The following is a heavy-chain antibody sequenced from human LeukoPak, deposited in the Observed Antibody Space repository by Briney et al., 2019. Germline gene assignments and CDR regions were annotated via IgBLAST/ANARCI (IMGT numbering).Heavy chain of an antibody. CDR2: ISNSGTT. CDR3: ARVVRGAVTPNWFDP. CDR1: GGSMNDNY. Sequence: SETLSLTCSVSGGSMNDNYLTWIRQAPGKGLEWIGYISNSGTTDYNPSLKSRVTMSVDTSKNEFSLKLTSVTAADTAMYYCARVVRGAVTPNWFDPWGQGTQVTVSS. D-gene: IGHD4-17*01. J-gene: IGHJ5*02. V-gene: IGHV4-59*01.